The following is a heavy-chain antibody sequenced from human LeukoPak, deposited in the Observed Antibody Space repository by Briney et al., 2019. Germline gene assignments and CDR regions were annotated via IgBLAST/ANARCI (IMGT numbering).Heavy chain of an antibody. V-gene: IGHV4-34*01. CDR2: INHSGTT. D-gene: IGHD2-2*01. J-gene: IGHJ2*01. Sequence: SETLSLTCTVYGGSFSDHYWNWIRRPPGKGLEWIGEINHSGTTNYNPSLKSRVTISVDTSKNQFSLKLSSVTAADTAMYYCARGFYISNWYFDLWGRGTLVTGSS. CDR1: GGSFSDHY. CDR3: ARGFYISNWYFDL.